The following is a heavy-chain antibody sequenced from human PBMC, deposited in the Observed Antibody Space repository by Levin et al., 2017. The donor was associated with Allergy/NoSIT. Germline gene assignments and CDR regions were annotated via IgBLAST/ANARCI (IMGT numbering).Heavy chain of an antibody. CDR2: IYPGDSDT. CDR3: ARSPPHEYYYGSGSSPRDFDY. CDR1: GYSFTSYW. Sequence: MPGGSLRLSCKGSGYSFTSYWIGWVRQMPGKGLEWMGIIYPGDSDTRYSPSFQGQVTISADKSISTAYLQWSSLKASDTAMYYCARSPPHEYYYGSGSSPRDFDYWGQGTLVTVSS. D-gene: IGHD3-10*01. V-gene: IGHV5-51*01. J-gene: IGHJ4*02.